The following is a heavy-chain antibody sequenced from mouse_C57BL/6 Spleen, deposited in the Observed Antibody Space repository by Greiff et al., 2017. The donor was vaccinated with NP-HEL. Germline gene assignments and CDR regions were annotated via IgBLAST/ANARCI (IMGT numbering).Heavy chain of an antibody. CDR3: AFLYDGYPYDAMDY. CDR2: IDPANGNT. CDR1: GFNIKNTY. Sequence: EVQLQQSVAELVRPGASVKLSCPASGFNIKNTYMHWVKQRPEQGLEWIGRIDPANGNTKYAPKFQGKATITADTSYNTAYLQLSSLTSEDTAIYYCAFLYDGYPYDAMDYWGQGTSVTVSS. J-gene: IGHJ4*01. V-gene: IGHV14-3*01. D-gene: IGHD2-3*01.